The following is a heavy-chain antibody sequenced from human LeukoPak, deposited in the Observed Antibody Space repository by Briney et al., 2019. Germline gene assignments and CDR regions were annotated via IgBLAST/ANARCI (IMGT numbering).Heavy chain of an antibody. CDR3: ATAIFFRWTVSVGYGMDV. Sequence: ASVKVSCKVSGYTLTELSMHCVRQAPGKGLEWMGGFDPEDGETIYAQKFQGRVTMTEDTSTDTAYMELSSLRSEDTAVYYCATAIFFRWTVSVGYGMDVWGQGTTVAVSS. J-gene: IGHJ6*02. CDR2: FDPEDGET. V-gene: IGHV1-24*01. CDR1: GYTLTELS. D-gene: IGHD2-8*02.